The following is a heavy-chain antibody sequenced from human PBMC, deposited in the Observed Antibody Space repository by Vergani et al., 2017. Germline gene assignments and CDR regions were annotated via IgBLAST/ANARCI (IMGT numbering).Heavy chain of an antibody. Sequence: EVQLVESGGGLVQPGGSLRLSCAASGFTFSSYSMNWVRQAPGKGLEWVSYISSSGSTIYYADSVKGRFTISRDNAKNSLYLQMNSLRAEDTAVYYCARDQLYCYYGMDVWGQGTTVTVSS. CDR3: ARDQLYCYYGMDV. V-gene: IGHV3-48*04. J-gene: IGHJ6*02. CDR1: GFTFSSYS. D-gene: IGHD1-1*01. CDR2: ISSSGSTI.